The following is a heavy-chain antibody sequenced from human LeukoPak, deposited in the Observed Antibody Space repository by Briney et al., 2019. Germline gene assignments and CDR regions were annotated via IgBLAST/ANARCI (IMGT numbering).Heavy chain of an antibody. D-gene: IGHD3-10*01. V-gene: IGHV1-69*13. CDR2: IIPIFGTA. CDR1: GGTLSSYA. J-gene: IGHJ4*02. Sequence: SVKVSCKASGGTLSSYAISWVRQAPGQGLEWMGGIIPIFGTANYAQKFQGRVTITADESTSTAYMELSSLRSEDTAVYYCAADSAITMVRGAIDYWGQGTLVTVSS. CDR3: AADSAITMVRGAIDY.